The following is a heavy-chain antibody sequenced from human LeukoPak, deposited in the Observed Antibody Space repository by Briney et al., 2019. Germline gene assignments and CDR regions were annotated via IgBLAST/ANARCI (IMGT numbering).Heavy chain of an antibody. CDR3: ARIPSGGAAAGPIGY. CDR2: INTNTGNP. V-gene: IGHV7-4-1*02. CDR1: GYTFTSYA. Sequence: GASVKVSCKASGYTFTSYAMNWVRQAPGQGLEWMGWINTNTGNPTYAQGFTGRFVFSLDTSVSTAYLQISSLKAEDTAVYYCARIPSGGAAAGPIGYWGQGALVTVSS. D-gene: IGHD6-13*01. J-gene: IGHJ4*02.